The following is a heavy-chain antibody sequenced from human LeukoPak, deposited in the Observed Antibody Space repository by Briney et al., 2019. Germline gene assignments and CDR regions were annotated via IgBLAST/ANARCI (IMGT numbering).Heavy chain of an antibody. CDR1: GYTFTSYG. CDR3: ARDRGSYSSSWYTGYYYYYGMDV. Sequence: ASVKVSCRASGYTFTSYGISWVRQAPGQGLEWMGWISAYNGNTNYAQKLQGRVTMTTDTSTSTAYMELRSLRSDDTAVYYCARDRGSYSSSWYTGYYYYYGMDVWGQGTTVTVFS. CDR2: ISAYNGNT. D-gene: IGHD6-13*01. J-gene: IGHJ6*02. V-gene: IGHV1-18*01.